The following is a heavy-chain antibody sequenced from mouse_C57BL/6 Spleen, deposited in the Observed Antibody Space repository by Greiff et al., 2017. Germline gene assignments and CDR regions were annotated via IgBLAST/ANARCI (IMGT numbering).Heavy chain of an antibody. CDR3: ALYGSSYKAWFAY. D-gene: IGHD1-1*01. Sequence: EVKLQQSGPELLKPGASVKISCKASGYSFTGYYMHWVKQSSEKSLEWIGEINPSTGGTSSNQKFKGKATLTVDKSSSTTYIQLKGLPSVNSAVYYCALYGSSYKAWFAYWGQGALVTVSA. CDR1: GYSFTGYY. J-gene: IGHJ3*01. CDR2: INPSTGGT. V-gene: IGHV1-43*01.